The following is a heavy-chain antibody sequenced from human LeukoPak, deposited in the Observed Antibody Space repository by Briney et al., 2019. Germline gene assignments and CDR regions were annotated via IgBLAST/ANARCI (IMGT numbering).Heavy chain of an antibody. J-gene: IGHJ4*02. CDR1: GYSFTSYW. Sequence: GESLKISCKGSGYSFTSYWIGWVRQMPGKGLEWMGIIYPGDSDTRYSPSFQGQVTISADKSISTAYLQWSSLKASDTAMYYCARANLNYCDSSGYLYWGQGTLVTVSS. V-gene: IGHV5-51*01. CDR3: ARANLNYCDSSGYLY. D-gene: IGHD3-22*01. CDR2: IYPGDSDT.